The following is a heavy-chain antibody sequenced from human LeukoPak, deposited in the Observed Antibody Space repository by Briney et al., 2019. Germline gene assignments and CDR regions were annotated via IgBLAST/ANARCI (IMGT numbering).Heavy chain of an antibody. CDR2: ISYDGSNK. CDR3: ARGYYYDSSGPIDY. J-gene: IGHJ4*02. Sequence: PGRSLRLSCAASGFTFSSYAMHWVRQAPGKGLEWVAVISYDGSNKYYADSVKGRFTISRDNSKNTLYLQMNSLRAEDTAVYYCARGYYYDSSGPIDYWGQGTLVTVSS. CDR1: GFTFSSYA. V-gene: IGHV3-30-3*01. D-gene: IGHD3-22*01.